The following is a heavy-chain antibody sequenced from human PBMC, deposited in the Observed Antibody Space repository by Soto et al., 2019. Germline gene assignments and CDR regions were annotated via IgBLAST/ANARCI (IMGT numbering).Heavy chain of an antibody. CDR2: IKQDGSEK. D-gene: IGHD6-19*01. Sequence: GGSLRLSCAASGFTFSSYWMSWVRQAPGKGLEWVANIKQDGSEKYYEDSVKGRFTISRDNAKNSLYLQMNSLRAEDTAVYYCARVYYSSGWYGLYAFDIWGQGTMVTVSS. J-gene: IGHJ3*02. CDR1: GFTFSSYW. V-gene: IGHV3-7*01. CDR3: ARVYYSSGWYGLYAFDI.